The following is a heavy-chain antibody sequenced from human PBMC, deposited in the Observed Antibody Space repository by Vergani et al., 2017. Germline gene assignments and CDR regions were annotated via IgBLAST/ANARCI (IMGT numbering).Heavy chain of an antibody. D-gene: IGHD6-19*01. CDR1: GFTFSSYA. J-gene: IGHJ4*02. CDR3: SKVPLAVAGTYYFDY. V-gene: IGHV3-23*04. Sequence: VQLVESGGGVVQTGRSLRLSCAASGFTFSSYAMRWVRQAPGKGLEWVSAISGSGGSTYYADSVKGRFTISRDNSKNTLYLQMNSLRAEDTAVYYCSKVPLAVAGTYYFDYWGQGTLVTVSS. CDR2: ISGSGGST.